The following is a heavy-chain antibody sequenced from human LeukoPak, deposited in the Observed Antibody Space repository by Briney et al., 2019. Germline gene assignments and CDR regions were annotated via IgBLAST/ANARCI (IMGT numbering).Heavy chain of an antibody. Sequence: SETLSLTCTVSGRSISGYYCGWIRQPPGKGLEWIGYISYNSGSTNYNPSLKSRVSISADTSKNQCSLKLSSVTTADTAVYYCASGYSYVPAWGQGTLVTVSS. J-gene: IGHJ5*02. CDR2: ISYNSGST. CDR1: GRSISGYY. CDR3: ASGYSYVPA. V-gene: IGHV4-59*01. D-gene: IGHD5-18*01.